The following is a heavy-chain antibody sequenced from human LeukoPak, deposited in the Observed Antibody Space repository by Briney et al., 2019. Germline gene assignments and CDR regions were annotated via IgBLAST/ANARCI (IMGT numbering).Heavy chain of an antibody. V-gene: IGHV3-21*04. CDR3: ARPKNYGGRFDS. Sequence: PGGSLRLSCAASGFTVNNYGMNWVRQAPGKGLEWVSSISSSSSYIYYADSVKGRFTISVDKSINTAYLQWSSLKASDTAMYYCARPKNYGGRFDSWGQGTLVTVSS. CDR2: ISSSSSYI. D-gene: IGHD4-23*01. CDR1: GFTVNNYG. J-gene: IGHJ4*02.